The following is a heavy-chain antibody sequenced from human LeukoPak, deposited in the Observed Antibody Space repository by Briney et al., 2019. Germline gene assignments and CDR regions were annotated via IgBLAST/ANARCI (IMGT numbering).Heavy chain of an antibody. J-gene: IGHJ4*02. Sequence: SETLSLTCTVSGGSISSYYLSWIRQPPGKGLEWIGYIYYSGSTNYNPSLKSRVTISVDTSKNQFSLKLSSVTAADTAVYYCAREITMVRGVMLGYFDYWGQGTLVTVSS. CDR3: AREITMVRGVMLGYFDY. V-gene: IGHV4-59*12. CDR1: GGSISSYY. D-gene: IGHD3-10*01. CDR2: IYYSGST.